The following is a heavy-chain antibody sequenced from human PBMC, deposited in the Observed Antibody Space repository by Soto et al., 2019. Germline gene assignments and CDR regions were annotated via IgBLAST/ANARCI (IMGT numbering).Heavy chain of an antibody. CDR3: ARYDIAAAGTRYYYYGMDV. V-gene: IGHV1-69*13. D-gene: IGHD6-13*01. CDR1: GGTFSSYA. Sequence: GASVKVSCKASGGTFSSYAISWVRQAPGQGLEWMGGIIPIFGTANYAQKFQGRVTITADESTSTAYMELSSLRSEDTAVYYCARYDIAAAGTRYYYYGMDVWGQGTTVTVSS. CDR2: IIPIFGTA. J-gene: IGHJ6*02.